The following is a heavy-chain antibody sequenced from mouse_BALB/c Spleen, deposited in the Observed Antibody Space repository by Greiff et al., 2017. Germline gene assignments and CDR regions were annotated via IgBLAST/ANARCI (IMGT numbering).Heavy chain of an antibody. CDR3: TRNYGSSFFAY. CDR2: IRLKSNNYAT. D-gene: IGHD1-1*01. V-gene: IGHV6-6*02. CDR1: GFTFSNYW. Sequence: EVKLLESGGGLVQPGGSMKLSCVASGFTFSNYWMNWVRQSPEKGLEWVAEIRLKSNNYATHYAESVKGRFTISRDDSKSSVYLQMNNLRAEDTGIYYCTRNYGSSFFAYWGQGTLVTVSA. J-gene: IGHJ3*01.